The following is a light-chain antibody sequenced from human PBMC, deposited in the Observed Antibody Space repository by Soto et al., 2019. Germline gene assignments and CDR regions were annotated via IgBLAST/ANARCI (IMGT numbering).Light chain of an antibody. CDR3: QQHTNWPIT. Sequence: EVVITQSPATLSASPGESVTLTCRASQTVHNNYLAWYQQKPGQAPRLLIYAVSARATGIPARFSGSGSGTEFTLTINGLQSEDFAIYYCQQHTNWPITFGQGTRLEIK. V-gene: IGKV3-15*01. CDR2: AVS. J-gene: IGKJ5*01. CDR1: QTVHNN.